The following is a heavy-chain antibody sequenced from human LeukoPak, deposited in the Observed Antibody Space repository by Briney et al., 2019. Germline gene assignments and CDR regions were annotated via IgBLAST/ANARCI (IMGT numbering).Heavy chain of an antibody. D-gene: IGHD3-22*01. Sequence: PSETLSLTCTVSGGSISSYYWSWIRQPPGKGLEWIGYIYYSGSTSYNPSLKSRVTISVDTYKNQFSLKLSSVTAADTAVYYCARRMYYYDSSGYGGYWLDPWGQGTLVTVSS. J-gene: IGHJ5*02. V-gene: IGHV4-59*08. CDR1: GGSISSYY. CDR2: IYYSGST. CDR3: ARRMYYYDSSGYGGYWLDP.